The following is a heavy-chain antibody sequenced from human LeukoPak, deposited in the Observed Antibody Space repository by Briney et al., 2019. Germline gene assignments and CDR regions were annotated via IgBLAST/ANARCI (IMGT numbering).Heavy chain of an antibody. CDR1: GFTFSSYA. V-gene: IGHV3-23*01. Sequence: SGGSLRLSCAASGFTFSSYAMSWVRQAPGKGLEWVSAISGSGGSTYYADSVKGRFTISRDNSKNTLYLQMNSLRAEDTAVYYCSWSAAAGPFPYYYYGMDVWGQGTTVTVSS. J-gene: IGHJ6*02. CDR3: SWSAAAGPFPYYYYGMDV. D-gene: IGHD6-13*01. CDR2: ISGSGGST.